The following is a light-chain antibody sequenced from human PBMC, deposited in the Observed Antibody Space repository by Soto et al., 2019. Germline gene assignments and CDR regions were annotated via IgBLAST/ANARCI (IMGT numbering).Light chain of an antibody. Sequence: DIQMTQSPSSLSASVGDRVTTTCRASQSISSYLNWYQQKPGKAPKLLIYAASSLQGGVPSRFSGSGSGTDFTLTISSLQREDCAIYYCQQSSSTVLTFGGGTKVEIK. CDR2: AAS. CDR3: QQSSSTVLT. V-gene: IGKV1-39*01. J-gene: IGKJ4*01. CDR1: QSISSY.